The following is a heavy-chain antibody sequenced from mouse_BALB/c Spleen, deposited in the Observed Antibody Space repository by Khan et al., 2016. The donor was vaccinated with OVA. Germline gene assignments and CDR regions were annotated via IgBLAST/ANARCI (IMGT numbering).Heavy chain of an antibody. CDR3: ARMGLRWDFDY. CDR1: GYTFINYW. CDR2: INPSTGYT. Sequence: QVQLKQSGAELAKPGASVRMSCKASGYTFINYWILWVKQRPGQGLEWIGYINPSTGYTEYNQNFKDKATLTADKSSSTAYMKLSSLTSVDSAVYYCARMGLRWDFDYWGQGTTLTVSS. J-gene: IGHJ2*01. D-gene: IGHD1-1*01. V-gene: IGHV1-7*01.